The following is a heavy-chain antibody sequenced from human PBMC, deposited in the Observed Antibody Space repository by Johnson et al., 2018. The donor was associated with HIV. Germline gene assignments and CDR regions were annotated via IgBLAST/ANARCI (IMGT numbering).Heavy chain of an antibody. CDR1: GFNFNIYA. J-gene: IGHJ3*02. Sequence: QVQLVESGGGVVQPGRSLRLSCAASGFNFNIYAMHWVRQAPGNGLEWVSVISYDGSNKYYADSVKGRITVSRDNSKNTLSLQMDSLRPEDTAVYYCARDRSPYSRVSLGGIWGQGTMVTVSS. V-gene: IGHV3-30-3*01. D-gene: IGHD1-26*01. CDR2: ISYDGSNK. CDR3: ARDRSPYSRVSLGGI.